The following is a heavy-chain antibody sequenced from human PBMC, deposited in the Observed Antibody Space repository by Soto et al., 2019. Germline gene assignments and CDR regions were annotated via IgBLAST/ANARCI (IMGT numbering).Heavy chain of an antibody. V-gene: IGHV4-59*12. CDR3: ARDLQYCSGGSCYNWFDP. Sequence: QVQLQESGPGLVKPSETLSLTCTVSGGSISSYYWSWIRQPPGKGLEWIGYIYYSGSTNYNPSLKSRVAISVDTSKHQFSLNLSSVTAADTAVYYCARDLQYCSGGSCYNWFDPWGQGTLVTVSS. CDR1: GGSISSYY. CDR2: IYYSGST. J-gene: IGHJ5*02. D-gene: IGHD2-15*01.